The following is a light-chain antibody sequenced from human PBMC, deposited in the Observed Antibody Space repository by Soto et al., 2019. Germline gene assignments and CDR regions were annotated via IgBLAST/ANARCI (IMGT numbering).Light chain of an antibody. Sequence: DMVMTQSPDSLAVSLGERATINCKSSQSLLFTSNNLNYLAWYQHKPGQPPKLLIYWASTRESGVPDRFSGSGSGTDFTLTISSLQAEDVAVYYCQQYYGPPRTFGQGTKVEIK. J-gene: IGKJ1*01. V-gene: IGKV4-1*01. CDR3: QQYYGPPRT. CDR2: WAS. CDR1: QSLLFTSNNLNY.